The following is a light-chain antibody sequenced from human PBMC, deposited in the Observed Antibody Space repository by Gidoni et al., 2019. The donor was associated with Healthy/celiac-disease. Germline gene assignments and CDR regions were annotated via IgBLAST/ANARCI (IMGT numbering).Light chain of an antibody. CDR1: QGISSY. CDR2: AAS. Sequence: DIQLTQSPSFLSASVGDRVTITCQASQGISSYLAWYQQKPGKAPKLLIYAASTLQSGVPSRFSGSGSGTEFTLTISSLQPEDFATYYCQQLNSYPTITFXQXTRLEIK. V-gene: IGKV1-9*01. J-gene: IGKJ5*01. CDR3: QQLNSYPTIT.